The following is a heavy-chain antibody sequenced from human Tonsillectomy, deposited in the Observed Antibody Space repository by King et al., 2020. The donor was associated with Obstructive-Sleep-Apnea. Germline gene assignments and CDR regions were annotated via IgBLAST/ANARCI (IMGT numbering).Heavy chain of an antibody. Sequence: VQLVESGGDLVRPGGSLKICCVVSGSSVSDKYISWVRQAPGKGLEWVSAIDRNGDTFYAESVRGKFTISRDLSKNTVDLRMDALRGEDTAVYYCARDKWGPTVTYGAFDVWGQGTKVTVSS. J-gene: IGHJ3*01. CDR2: IDRNGDT. V-gene: IGHV3-66*01. D-gene: IGHD4-17*01. CDR3: ARDKWGPTVTYGAFDV. CDR1: GSSVSDKY.